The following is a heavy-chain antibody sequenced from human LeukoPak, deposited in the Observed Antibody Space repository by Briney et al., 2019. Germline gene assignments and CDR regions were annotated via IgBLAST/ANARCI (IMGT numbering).Heavy chain of an antibody. CDR2: IYPGDSDT. V-gene: IGHV5-51*01. Sequence: PGESLKISCKGSGYSFTSYWIGWVRQMPGKGLEWMGIIYPGDSDTRYGPSFQGQVTISADKSITTAYLQFNSLKASDTAMYYCARQAQIYRGSYYFDYWGQGTLVTVSS. CDR1: GYSFTSYW. D-gene: IGHD5-12*01. CDR3: ARQAQIYRGSYYFDY. J-gene: IGHJ4*02.